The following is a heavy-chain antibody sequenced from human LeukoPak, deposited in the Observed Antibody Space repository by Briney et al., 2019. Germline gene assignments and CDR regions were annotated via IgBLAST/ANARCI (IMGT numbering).Heavy chain of an antibody. D-gene: IGHD3-10*01. J-gene: IGHJ4*02. Sequence: GGSLRLSCAASGFTFSSYEMNWVRQAPGKGLEWVSYISSSGSAIYYADSVKGRFAISRDNAKNSLYLQMNSLRAEDTAVYYCARKRTRGLDYWGQGTLVTVSS. CDR1: GFTFSSYE. CDR2: ISSSGSAI. CDR3: ARKRTRGLDY. V-gene: IGHV3-48*03.